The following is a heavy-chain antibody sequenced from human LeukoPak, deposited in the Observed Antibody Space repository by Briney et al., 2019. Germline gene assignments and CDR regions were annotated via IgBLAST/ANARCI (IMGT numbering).Heavy chain of an antibody. CDR1: GFTFSSYG. CDR2: IWYDGSNK. D-gene: IGHD5-18*01. CDR3: AKGYSYGLYNWFDP. J-gene: IGHJ5*02. Sequence: VRSLRLSCAASGFTFSSYGMHWVRQAPGKGLEWVAVIWYDGSNKYYADSVKGRFTISRDNSKNTLYLQMNSLRAEDTAVYYCAKGYSYGLYNWFDPWGQGTLVTVSS. V-gene: IGHV3-33*06.